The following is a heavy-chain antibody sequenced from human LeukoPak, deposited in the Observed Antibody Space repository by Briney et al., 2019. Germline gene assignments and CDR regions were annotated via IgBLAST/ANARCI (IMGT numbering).Heavy chain of an antibody. J-gene: IGHJ4*02. D-gene: IGHD2-2*01. CDR1: GFVFSTYA. CDR3: AKAHCSSTSCSRADN. CDR2: ISGSGLST. Sequence: GGSLRLSCAASGFVFSTYAMSWVRQAPGKGLEWVSTISGSGLSTYYADSVKGRFTISRDNSKNTLYLQMNSLRAEDTAVYYCAKAHCSSTSCSRADNWGQGTLVTVSS. V-gene: IGHV3-23*01.